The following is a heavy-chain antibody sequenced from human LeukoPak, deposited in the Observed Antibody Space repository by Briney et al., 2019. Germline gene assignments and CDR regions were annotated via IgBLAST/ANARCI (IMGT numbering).Heavy chain of an antibody. D-gene: IGHD3-22*01. Sequence: GRSLRLSCAASGFTFDDYAMHWVRQAPGKGLEWVSGISWNSGSIGYADSVKGRFTISRDNAKNSLYLQMNSLRAEDTALYYCAKDTDHYYDSSGYYNFWGQGTLVTVSS. CDR1: GFTFDDYA. J-gene: IGHJ4*02. CDR2: ISWNSGSI. V-gene: IGHV3-9*01. CDR3: AKDTDHYYDSSGYYNF.